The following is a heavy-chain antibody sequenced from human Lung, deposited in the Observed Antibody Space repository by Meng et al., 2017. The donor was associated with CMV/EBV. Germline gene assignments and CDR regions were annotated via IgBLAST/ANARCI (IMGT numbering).Heavy chain of an antibody. J-gene: IGHJ6*02. CDR3: ARGGNRGDRWCYAMDV. V-gene: IGHV3-30*04. CDR1: GFTVGVYV. D-gene: IGHD2-21*01. CDR2: LSFDGSSQ. Sequence: GESLKISCAASGFTVGVYVMHWVRQSPGKGLEWVASLSFDGSSQYYADSVRGRFSTSSEISNNTFDLQMNTLRPEDTAQYYCARGGNRGDRWCYAMDVWGQGTTVTVSS.